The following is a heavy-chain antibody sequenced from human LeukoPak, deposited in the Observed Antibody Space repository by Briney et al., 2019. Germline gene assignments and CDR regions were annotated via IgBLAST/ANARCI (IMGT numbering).Heavy chain of an antibody. J-gene: IGHJ4*02. Sequence: SETLSLTCTVSGGSINNYYWTWIRQPAGKGLEWIGRIYSSGKTNYNPSLKSRVTMSVDTSNNQLSLMMTSVTAADTAVFYCARTPQGDNYFDYWGQGHLVTVSS. CDR1: GGSINNYY. CDR2: IYSSGKT. D-gene: IGHD3-9*01. V-gene: IGHV4-4*07. CDR3: ARTPQGDNYFDY.